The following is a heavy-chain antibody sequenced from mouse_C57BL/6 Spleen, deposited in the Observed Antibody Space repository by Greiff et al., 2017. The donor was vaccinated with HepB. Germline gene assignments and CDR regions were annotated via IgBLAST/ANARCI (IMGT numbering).Heavy chain of an antibody. CDR3: ARRYYSNYENWYFDV. V-gene: IGHV1-53*01. D-gene: IGHD2-5*01. Sequence: QVQLQQPGPELVKPGASVKLSCKASGYTFTSYWMHWVKQRPGQGLEWIGNINPSNGGTNYNEKFKSKATLTVDKTSSTAYRQLSSLTSEDSAVYYCARRYYSNYENWYFDVWGTGTTVTVSS. J-gene: IGHJ1*03. CDR1: GYTFTSYW. CDR2: INPSNGGT.